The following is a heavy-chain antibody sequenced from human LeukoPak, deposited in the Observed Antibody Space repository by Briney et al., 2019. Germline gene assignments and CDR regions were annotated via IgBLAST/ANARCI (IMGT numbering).Heavy chain of an antibody. CDR2: IKSKTDGGTT. V-gene: IGHV3-15*01. Sequence: GGSLRLSCAASGFTFSNYGMHWVRQAPGKGLEWVGRIKSKTDGGTTDYAAPVKGRFTISRDDSKNTLYLQMNSLKTEDTAVYYCTTTTGGLPIDYWGQGTLVTVSS. CDR1: GFTFSNYG. J-gene: IGHJ4*01. CDR3: TTTTGGLPIDY. D-gene: IGHD1-14*01.